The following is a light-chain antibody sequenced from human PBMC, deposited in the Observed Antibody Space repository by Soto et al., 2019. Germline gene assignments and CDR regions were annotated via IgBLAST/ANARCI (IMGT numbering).Light chain of an antibody. V-gene: IGKV1-27*01. CDR3: QKYNSAPRT. J-gene: IGKJ1*01. Sequence: DIQMTQSPSSLSASVGDRVTITCQASQGIRNYLAWYQHKPGKVPKLLIYAASTLQSGVPSRFSGSGSGTDFTPTISSLQPEDVATCYCQKYNSAPRTFGQGTKVDIK. CDR2: AAS. CDR1: QGIRNY.